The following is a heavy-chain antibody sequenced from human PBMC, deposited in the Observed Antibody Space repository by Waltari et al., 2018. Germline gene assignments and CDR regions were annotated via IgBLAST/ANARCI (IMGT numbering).Heavy chain of an antibody. Sequence: QVQLQESGPGLVKPSVTLSLTCAVSGGSISSSNWWSWVRQPPGKGLEWIGEIYHSGSTNYTPSLKSRVTISVDKSKNKCSRKVSSVTAADTAVYYWARAAVAGPLIFDYGGQGTLVTVSS. J-gene: IGHJ4*02. V-gene: IGHV4-4*02. CDR2: IYHSGST. CDR1: GGSISSSNW. D-gene: IGHD6-19*01. CDR3: ARAAVAGPLIFDY.